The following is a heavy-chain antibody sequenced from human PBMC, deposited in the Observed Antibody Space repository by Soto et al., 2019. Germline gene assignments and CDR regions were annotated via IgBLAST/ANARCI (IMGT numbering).Heavy chain of an antibody. CDR1: GLTVGSNY. V-gene: IGHV3-53*01. CDR2: IHRGGGT. D-gene: IGHD6-19*01. J-gene: IGHJ3*01. CDR3: ASGRRQWLVLSGLES. Sequence: EVQLVESGGGLIQPGGSLRLSCAASGLTVGSNYMSWVRQAPGKGLEWVSLIHRGGGTSYADSVEGRFTISRDNSKNTLFLEMNSLSAEDTAVYYCASGRRQWLVLSGLESWGQGTRVTVSS.